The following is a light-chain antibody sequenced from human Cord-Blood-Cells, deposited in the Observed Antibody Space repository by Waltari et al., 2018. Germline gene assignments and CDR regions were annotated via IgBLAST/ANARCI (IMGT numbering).Light chain of an antibody. J-gene: IGLJ2*01. CDR2: RNS. CDR3: QSYDSSLGGSV. V-gene: IGLV1-40*01. CDR1: ISTMGAGSD. Sequence: QSVLTQPPSVSGAPGQRVPSPCTGPISTMGAGSDVHRYQQLPGTAPKLLIYRNSKRPSGVPDRFSGSKSGTSASLAITGLQAEDEADYYCQSYDSSLGGSVFGGGTKLTVL.